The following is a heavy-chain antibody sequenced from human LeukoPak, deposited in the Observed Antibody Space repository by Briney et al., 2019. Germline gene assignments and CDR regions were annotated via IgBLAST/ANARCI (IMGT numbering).Heavy chain of an antibody. Sequence: ASVKVSCKASGYTFTSYGISWVRQAPGQGLEWMGWISAYNGNTNYAQKLQGRVTMTTDTSTSTAYMELRSLRSEDTAVYYCARAARASGWTSEWYYFDYWGQGTLVTVSS. CDR1: GYTFTSYG. CDR2: ISAYNGNT. V-gene: IGHV1-18*01. J-gene: IGHJ4*02. D-gene: IGHD6-19*01. CDR3: ARAARASGWTSEWYYFDY.